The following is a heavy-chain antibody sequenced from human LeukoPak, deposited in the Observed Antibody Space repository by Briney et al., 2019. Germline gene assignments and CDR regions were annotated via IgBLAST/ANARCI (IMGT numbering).Heavy chain of an antibody. CDR2: IDNAGSIT. CDR1: GFTFSNYW. V-gene: IGHV3-74*03. J-gene: IGHJ4*02. D-gene: IGHD3-22*01. CDR3: VRSAFHAGSGNYYDY. Sequence: GGSLRLSCAASGFTFSNYWIHWVRQDPGKGLVWVSRIDNAGSITTYADSVKGRFTISRGNAENTLYLQMNSLRVEDTAVYYCVRSAFHAGSGNYYDYWGQGTLVTVSS.